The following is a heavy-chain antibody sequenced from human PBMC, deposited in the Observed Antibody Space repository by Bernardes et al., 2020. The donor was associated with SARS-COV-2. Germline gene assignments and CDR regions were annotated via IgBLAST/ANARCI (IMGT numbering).Heavy chain of an antibody. D-gene: IGHD3-10*01. J-gene: IGHJ6*02. V-gene: IGHV4-34*01. Sequence: SETLSLTCAVYGGSFSGYYWSWIRQPPGKGLEWIGEINHSGSTNYNPSLKSRVTISVDTSKNQFSLKLSSVTAADTAVYYCARRVPYYYYYYGMDVWGQGTTVTVSS. CDR2: INHSGST. CDR3: ARRVPYYYYYYGMDV. CDR1: GGSFSGYY.